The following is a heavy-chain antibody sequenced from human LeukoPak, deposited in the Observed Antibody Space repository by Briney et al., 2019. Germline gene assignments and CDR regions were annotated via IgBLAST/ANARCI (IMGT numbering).Heavy chain of an antibody. J-gene: IGHJ4*02. CDR3: ARILVAAAGFDY. CDR2: IYYSGST. D-gene: IGHD6-13*01. CDR1: GGSISSGDYY. Sequence: PSQALSLTCTVSGGSISSGDYYWGWVRQPPGRGLEWIGYIYYSGSTYYNPSLKSRVTISVDTSKNQFSLKLSSVTAADTAVYYCARILVAAAGFDYWGQGTLVTVSS. V-gene: IGHV4-30-4*08.